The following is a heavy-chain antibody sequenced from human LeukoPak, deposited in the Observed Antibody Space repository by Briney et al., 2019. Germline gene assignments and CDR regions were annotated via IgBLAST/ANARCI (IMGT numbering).Heavy chain of an antibody. Sequence: TSETLSLTCSVSGGSITGYSWSWIRQPPGKGPEWIGYIYDSGGTKYNPSLKSRVTISADTSKNQFSLRLSSVTAADTAVYYCARHSAGTTKDSWGQGTPVTVSS. CDR3: ARHSAGTTKDS. J-gene: IGHJ4*02. D-gene: IGHD1-1*01. V-gene: IGHV4-59*08. CDR1: GGSITGYS. CDR2: IYDSGGT.